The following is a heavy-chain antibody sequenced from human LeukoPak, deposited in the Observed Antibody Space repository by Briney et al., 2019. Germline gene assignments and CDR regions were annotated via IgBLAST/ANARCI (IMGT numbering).Heavy chain of an antibody. Sequence: GASVKVSCKASGGTFSSYAISWVRQAPGQGLEWMGRIIPILGIANYAQKFQGRVTITADKSTSTAYMELSSLRSEDTAVYYCARVSESSGYLYYFDYWGQGTLVTVSS. V-gene: IGHV1-69*04. CDR3: ARVSESSGYLYYFDY. CDR2: IIPILGIA. CDR1: GGTFSSYA. J-gene: IGHJ4*02. D-gene: IGHD3-3*01.